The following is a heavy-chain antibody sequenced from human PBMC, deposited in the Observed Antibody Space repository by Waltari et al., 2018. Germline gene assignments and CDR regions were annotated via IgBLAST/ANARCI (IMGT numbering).Heavy chain of an antibody. CDR1: GFTISSYW. J-gene: IGHJ6*02. D-gene: IGHD6-25*01. CDR2: IKQDGSAK. CDR3: ARDSGAAARSPHNAMDV. Sequence: EVQLVESGGGLVQPGGSLRLSCAASGFTISSYWLSWVRQAPGKGLEWVANIKQDGSAKYYVDSVKGRFTISRDNAKNSVYLQMNSLRAEDTAIYYCARDSGAAARSPHNAMDVWGQGTTVTVSS. V-gene: IGHV3-7*01.